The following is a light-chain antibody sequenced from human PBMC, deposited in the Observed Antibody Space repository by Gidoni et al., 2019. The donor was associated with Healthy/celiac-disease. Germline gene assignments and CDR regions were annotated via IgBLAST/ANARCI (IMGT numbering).Light chain of an antibody. V-gene: IGLV1-40*01. CDR2: GNS. CDR3: QSYDSSPHKV. CDR1: SSNIRAGYD. Sequence: QSVLTQPPPVSGAPGQRVTIPCTGSSSNIRAGYDVHWYQQLPGTAPKLLIYGNSNRPSGVPDRFSGSKSGTSASLAITGLQAEDEADYYCQSYDSSPHKVFGTGTKVTVL. J-gene: IGLJ1*01.